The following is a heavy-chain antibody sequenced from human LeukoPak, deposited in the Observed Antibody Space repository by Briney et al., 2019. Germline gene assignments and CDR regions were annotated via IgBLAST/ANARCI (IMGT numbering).Heavy chain of an antibody. CDR2: ISYDGSNK. D-gene: IGHD6-19*01. CDR3: ARAHTVAGPDY. Sequence: GRSLRLSCAASGFTFSSYAMHWVRQAPGKGRECVAVISYDGSNKYYADSVKGRFTISRDNSKNTLYLKMNSLRAEDTAVYYCARAHTVAGPDYWGAGTLVTVSS. V-gene: IGHV3-30-3*01. J-gene: IGHJ4*02. CDR1: GFTFSSYA.